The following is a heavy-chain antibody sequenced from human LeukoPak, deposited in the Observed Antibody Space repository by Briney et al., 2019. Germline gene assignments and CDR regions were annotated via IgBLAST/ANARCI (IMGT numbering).Heavy chain of an antibody. V-gene: IGHV3-48*02. Sequence: GGSLRLSCAASGFTFSAYSMNWVRQAPGKGLEWVSYISASSATIYYAGSVKGRFTISRDNAKNSLDLQMNSLRDEDAAVYYCARDGGQTASLFDYWGQGTLVTVSS. D-gene: IGHD2-21*02. CDR1: GFTFSAYS. CDR3: ARDGGQTASLFDY. CDR2: ISASSATI. J-gene: IGHJ4*02.